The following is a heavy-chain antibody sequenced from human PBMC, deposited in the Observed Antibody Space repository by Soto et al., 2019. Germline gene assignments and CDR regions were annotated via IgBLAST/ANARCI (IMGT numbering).Heavy chain of an antibody. CDR3: ARDFPYYYDSSGPPPDAFDI. J-gene: IGHJ3*02. V-gene: IGHV3-30-3*01. CDR2: ISYDGSNK. CDR1: GFTFSSYA. Sequence: GGSLRLSCAASGFTFSSYAMHWVRQAPGKGLEWVAVISYDGSNKYYADSVKGRFTISRDNSKNTLYLQMNSLRAEDTAVYYCARDFPYYYDSSGPPPDAFDIWGQGTMVTV. D-gene: IGHD3-22*01.